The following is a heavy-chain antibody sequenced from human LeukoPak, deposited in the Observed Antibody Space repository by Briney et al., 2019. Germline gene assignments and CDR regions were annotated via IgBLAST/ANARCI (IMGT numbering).Heavy chain of an antibody. CDR2: IIPIFGTA. CDR3: ARSPYYDLWSGRLRDYYMDV. CDR1: GGTFSSYA. J-gene: IGHJ6*03. Sequence: ASVKVSCKASGGTFSSYAISWVRQAPGQGLEWMGGIIPIFGTANYAQKFQGRVTITADESTSTAYMELSSLRSEDTAVYYCARSPYYDLWSGRLRDYYMDVWGKGTTVTVTS. V-gene: IGHV1-69*13. D-gene: IGHD3-3*01.